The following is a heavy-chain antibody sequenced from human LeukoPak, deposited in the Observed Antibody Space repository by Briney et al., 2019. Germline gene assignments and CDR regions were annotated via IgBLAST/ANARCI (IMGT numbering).Heavy chain of an antibody. V-gene: IGHV1-18*01. CDR2: INTYNGNT. J-gene: IGHJ4*02. Sequence: ASVKVSCKASGYTFTTYGITWVRQAPGQGLEWMGWINTYNGNTNYVQRLQGRVTMTTDTSTSTAYMELRSLRSDDTAVYYCARHARHIGSSWGQFNFDYWGQGTLVTVSS. CDR3: ARHARHIGSSWGQFNFDY. CDR1: GYTFTTYG. D-gene: IGHD6-13*01.